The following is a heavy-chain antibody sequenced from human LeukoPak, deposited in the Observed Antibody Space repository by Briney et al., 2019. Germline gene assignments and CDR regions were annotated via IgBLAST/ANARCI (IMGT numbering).Heavy chain of an antibody. Sequence: GGSLRLSCAASGFTFSSFDMHWLRQPTGQGLECVSTIGTASDTYYPGSVEGRFTLSRDNAKHSLYLQMNSLTAGDTAVYYCARGPPRGKYYYMDVWGKGTTVTVSS. CDR2: IGTASDT. D-gene: IGHD1-1*01. V-gene: IGHV3-13*01. J-gene: IGHJ6*03. CDR1: GFTFSSFD. CDR3: ARGPPRGKYYYMDV.